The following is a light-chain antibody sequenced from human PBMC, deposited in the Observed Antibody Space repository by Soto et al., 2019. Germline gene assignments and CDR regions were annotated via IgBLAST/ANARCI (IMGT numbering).Light chain of an antibody. CDR3: QQYNNWPPIT. CDR2: GAS. CDR1: QSITRN. V-gene: IGKV3-15*01. Sequence: EIVWAQSPGTRSLYAWGIATLSCRASQSITRNLAWYQQSPGQAPRLLIYGASTRATGIPARFSGSGSVTEFTLTISSLQSEDFAVYYCQQYNNWPPITFGQGTRLEIK. J-gene: IGKJ5*01.